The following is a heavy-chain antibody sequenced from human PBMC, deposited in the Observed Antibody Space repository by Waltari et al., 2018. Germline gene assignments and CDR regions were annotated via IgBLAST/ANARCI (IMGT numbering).Heavy chain of an antibody. V-gene: IGHV1-2*06. D-gene: IGHD3-22*01. CDR1: GYTFTGYY. Sequence: QVQLVQSGAEVKKPGASVKVSCKASGYTFTGYYMHWVRQAPGQGLEWMGRINPNSGGTNYAQKFQGRVTMTRDTSISTAYMELSRLRSDDTAVYYCARESMIVVVTQDAFDIWGQGTMVTVSS. CDR2: INPNSGGT. J-gene: IGHJ3*02. CDR3: ARESMIVVVTQDAFDI.